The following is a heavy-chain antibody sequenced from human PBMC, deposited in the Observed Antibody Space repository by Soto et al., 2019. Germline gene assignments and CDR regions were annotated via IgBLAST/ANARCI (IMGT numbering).Heavy chain of an antibody. CDR2: ISGSGRIT. J-gene: IGHJ1*01. CDR1: GFTFSSYA. CDR3: AKDVHYDIVTGIEYFHH. V-gene: IGHV3-23*01. Sequence: PGGSLRLSCAASGFTFSSYAMSWVRRAPGKGLEWVSGISGSGRITKYADSVKGRFIISRDNFKNTLFLQMSSLRAEDTAVYYCAKDVHYDIVTGIEYFHHWAQGTLVTVPQ. D-gene: IGHD3-9*01.